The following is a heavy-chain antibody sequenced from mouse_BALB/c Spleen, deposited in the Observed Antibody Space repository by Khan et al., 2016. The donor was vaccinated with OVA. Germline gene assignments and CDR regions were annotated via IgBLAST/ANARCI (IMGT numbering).Heavy chain of an antibody. Sequence: QVQLKQSGAELARPGASVKLSCTASGYTFTDYYINWVKQRTGQGLEWIGEISPGSGDTYYNERFMGKATLTADKSSSPAYMQLSSLTSEASAVYFCARRNYFGYTFAYWGQGTLVTVSA. CDR3: ARRNYFGYTFAY. CDR1: GYTFTDYY. V-gene: IGHV1-77*01. D-gene: IGHD1-2*01. J-gene: IGHJ3*01. CDR2: ISPGSGDT.